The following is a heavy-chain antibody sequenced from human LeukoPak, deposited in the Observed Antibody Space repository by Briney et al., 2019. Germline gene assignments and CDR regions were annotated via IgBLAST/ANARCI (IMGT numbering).Heavy chain of an antibody. J-gene: IGHJ3*01. CDR3: ARDLWELQSAFDL. V-gene: IGHV4-61*01. CDR1: GGSVSTGTYY. CDR2: IYYSGST. D-gene: IGHD1-26*01. Sequence: SETLSLTCTVSGGSVSTGTYYWSWIRQPPGKGLEWIAYIYYSGSTNYNPSLMSRVTISVDTSKNQFSLKLRSVTAADTAVYYCARDLWELQSAFDLWGQGTLVTVSS.